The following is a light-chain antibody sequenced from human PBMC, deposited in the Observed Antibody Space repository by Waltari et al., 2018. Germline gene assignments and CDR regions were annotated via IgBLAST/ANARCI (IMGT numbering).Light chain of an antibody. Sequence: EIVLTQSPGTLSLSPGERATLSCRASQSVSSIYLAWYQQKPGQAPRLLSYGASSRATGLPDRFSGSGSGTDFTLTISRLEPEDFAVYYCQQYGSSLWTFGQGTKVEIK. CDR1: QSVSSIY. CDR2: GAS. CDR3: QQYGSSLWT. V-gene: IGKV3-20*01. J-gene: IGKJ1*01.